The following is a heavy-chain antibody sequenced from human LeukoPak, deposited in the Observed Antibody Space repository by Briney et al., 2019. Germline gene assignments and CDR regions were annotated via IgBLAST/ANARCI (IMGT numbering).Heavy chain of an antibody. CDR3: ARAWMATIIDY. CDR2: ISYDGRNK. D-gene: IGHD5-24*01. J-gene: IGHJ4*02. V-gene: IGHV3-30*04. CDR1: GFTSSGYA. Sequence: GRSLRLSCAASGFTSSGYAMHWVRQAPGKGLEWVSVISYDGRNKYCADSVKGRFTISRDNSKNTLYLQMSSLRAEDTAVYYCARAWMATIIDYWGQGTLVTVSS.